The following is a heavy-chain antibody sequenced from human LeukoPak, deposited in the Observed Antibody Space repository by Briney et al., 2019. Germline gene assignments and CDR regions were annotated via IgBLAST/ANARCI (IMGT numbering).Heavy chain of an antibody. D-gene: IGHD2-2*01. Sequence: SETLSLTCTVSGGSISSYYWSWIRQPAGKGLEWIGRIYTSGSTNYNPPLKSRVTMSVDTSKNQFSLKLSSVTAADTAVYYCARDCSSTSCYGYYYGMDVWGQGTTVTVS. CDR2: IYTSGST. CDR1: GGSISSYY. CDR3: ARDCSSTSCYGYYYGMDV. V-gene: IGHV4-4*07. J-gene: IGHJ6*02.